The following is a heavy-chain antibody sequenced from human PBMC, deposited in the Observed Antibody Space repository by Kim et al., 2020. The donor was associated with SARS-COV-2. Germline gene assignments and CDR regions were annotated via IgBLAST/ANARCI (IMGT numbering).Heavy chain of an antibody. CDR3: ARVDGYCSSTSCYYYYYGMDV. CDR2: INTNTGNP. V-gene: IGHV7-4-1*02. CDR1: GYTFTSYA. D-gene: IGHD2-2*03. Sequence: ASVKVSCKASGYTFTSYAMNWVRQAPGQGLEWMGWINTNTGNPTYAQGFTGRFVFSLDTSVSTAYLQISSLKAEDTAVYYCARVDGYCSSTSCYYYYYGMDVWGQGTTVTVSS. J-gene: IGHJ6*02.